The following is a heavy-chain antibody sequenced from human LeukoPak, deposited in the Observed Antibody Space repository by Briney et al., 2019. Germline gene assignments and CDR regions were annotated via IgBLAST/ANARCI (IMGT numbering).Heavy chain of an antibody. Sequence: ASMKVSCKASGGTFSSYAISWVRQAPGQGLEWMGRIIPILGIANYAQKFQGRVTITADKSTSTAYMELSSLRSEDTAVYYCARWDYYDSSGYYVPWGYWGQGTLVTVSS. D-gene: IGHD3-22*01. CDR2: IIPILGIA. CDR3: ARWDYYDSSGYYVPWGY. CDR1: GGTFSSYA. V-gene: IGHV1-69*04. J-gene: IGHJ4*02.